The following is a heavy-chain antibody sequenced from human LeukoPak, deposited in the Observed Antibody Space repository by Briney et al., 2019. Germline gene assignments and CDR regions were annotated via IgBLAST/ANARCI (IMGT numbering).Heavy chain of an antibody. J-gene: IGHJ4*02. CDR1: GFTFSSYA. V-gene: IGHV3-7*03. CDR2: IKGDGSYK. Sequence: GGSLRLSCAASGFTFSSYAMSWVRQAPGKGLEWVANIKGDGSYKYYVDSVKGRFTISRDNAKSSVYLQMNTLRAEDTAVYYCATSADSSGNDWGQGTLVTVSS. D-gene: IGHD3-22*01. CDR3: ATSADSSGND.